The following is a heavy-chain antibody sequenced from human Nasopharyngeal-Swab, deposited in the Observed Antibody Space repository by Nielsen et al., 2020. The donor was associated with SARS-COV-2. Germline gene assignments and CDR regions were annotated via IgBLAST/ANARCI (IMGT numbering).Heavy chain of an antibody. CDR3: AKGLLQPGVGEEIPGEY. D-gene: IGHD3-3*01. CDR2: INHSGST. Sequence: SETLSLTCAVYGGSFSGYYWSWIRQPPGKGLEWIGEINHSGSTNYNPSLKSRVTISVDTSKNQFSLKLSSVTAADTALYYCAKGLLQPGVGEEIPGEYWGQGTLGTVSS. J-gene: IGHJ4*02. CDR1: GGSFSGYY. V-gene: IGHV4-34*01.